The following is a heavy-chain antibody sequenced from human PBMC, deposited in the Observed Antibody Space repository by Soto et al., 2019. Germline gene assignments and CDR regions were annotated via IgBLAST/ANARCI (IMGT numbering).Heavy chain of an antibody. V-gene: IGHV4-34*01. CDR2: INHSGST. CDR3: ARGWGRIFDY. CDR1: GGSFSGYY. J-gene: IGHJ4*02. D-gene: IGHD7-27*01. Sequence: QVQLQQWGAGLLKPSETLSLTCAVSGGSFSGYYWSWIRQPPGKGLEWIGEINHSGSTNYNPSLKSRVTISADTSKNQFSLKLSSVTAADTAVYYCARGWGRIFDYWGQGTLVTVSS.